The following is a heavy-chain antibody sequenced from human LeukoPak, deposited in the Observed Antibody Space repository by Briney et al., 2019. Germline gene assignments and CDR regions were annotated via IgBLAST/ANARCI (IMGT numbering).Heavy chain of an antibody. CDR2: IWYDGSNK. D-gene: IGHD3-22*01. CDR1: GFTFSSYG. V-gene: IGHV3-33*01. J-gene: IGHJ5*02. Sequence: PGGSLRLSCAASGFTFSSYGMHWVRQAPGKGLEWVAVIWYDGSNKYYADSVKGRFTISRDNSKNTLYLQMNSLRAEDTAVYYCARGVWYYDSSGFPNWFDPGGQGTLVTVSS. CDR3: ARGVWYYDSSGFPNWFDP.